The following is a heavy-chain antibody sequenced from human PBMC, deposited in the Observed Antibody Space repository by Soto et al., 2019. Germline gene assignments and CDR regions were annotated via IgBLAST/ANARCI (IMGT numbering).Heavy chain of an antibody. CDR3: AKDDCSGCSCYSGLNAFDI. Sequence: EVQLLESGGGLVQPGGSLRLSCAASGFTFSSYAMSWVRQAPGKGLEWVSAISGSGGSTYYADSVKGRFTISRDNCKNTLYQQMNSLRADDTAVYYCAKDDCSGCSCYSGLNAFDIWGQGTMLTVSS. CDR1: GFTFSSYA. D-gene: IGHD2-15*01. CDR2: ISGSGGST. J-gene: IGHJ3*02. V-gene: IGHV3-23*01.